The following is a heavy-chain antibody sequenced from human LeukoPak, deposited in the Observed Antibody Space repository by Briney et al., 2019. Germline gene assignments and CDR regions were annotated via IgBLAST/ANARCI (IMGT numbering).Heavy chain of an antibody. CDR3: ARDPNYDILTGYYPNHFDY. Sequence: SQTLSLTCAISGDSVSSNSAAWNWIRQSPSRGLEWLGRTYYRSKWYNDYAVSVKSRITINPDTSKNQFSLQLNSVTPEDTAVYYCARDPNYDILTGYYPNHFDYWGQGTLVTVSS. D-gene: IGHD3-9*01. CDR1: GDSVSSNSAA. J-gene: IGHJ4*02. V-gene: IGHV6-1*01. CDR2: TYYRSKWYN.